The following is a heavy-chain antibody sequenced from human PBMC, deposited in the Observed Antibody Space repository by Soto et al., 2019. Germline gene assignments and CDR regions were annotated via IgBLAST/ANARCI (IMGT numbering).Heavy chain of an antibody. D-gene: IGHD3-9*01. CDR2: ISSNGGST. V-gene: IGHV3-64D*06. CDR1: GFTFSSYA. J-gene: IGHJ4*02. CDR3: VKSLLFSNYDILTGYFRYFDY. Sequence: GGSLRLSCSASGFTFSSYAMHWVRQAPGKGLEYVSAISSNGGSTYYADSVKGRFTISRDNSKNTLYLQMSSLRAEDTAVYYCVKSLLFSNYDILTGYFRYFDYWGQGTLVTVSS.